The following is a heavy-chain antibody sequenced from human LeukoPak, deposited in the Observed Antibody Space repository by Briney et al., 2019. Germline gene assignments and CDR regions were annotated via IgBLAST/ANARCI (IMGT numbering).Heavy chain of an antibody. CDR3: VRDTSPAESGWAYHAFDL. V-gene: IGHV3-7*01. CDR2: IRQDGSIK. D-gene: IGHD6-19*01. CDR1: RITLTSSW. J-gene: IGHJ3*01. Sequence: GGSQRLSCTASRITLTSSWMTGVRQAPGKGLEWVANIRQDGSIKHYLDSGKGGFTIYSENARNSLYLQMDSLRGEDTAVYYCVRDTSPAESGWAYHAFDLWAEGTMVTVSS.